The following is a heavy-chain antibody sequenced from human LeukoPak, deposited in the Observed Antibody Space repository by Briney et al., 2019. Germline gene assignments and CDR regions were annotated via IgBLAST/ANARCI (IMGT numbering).Heavy chain of an antibody. V-gene: IGHV1-2*02. CDR2: INPKTGGI. D-gene: IGHD3-10*02. CDR3: AREWGPNYVQGWFDP. J-gene: IGHJ5*02. Sequence: ASVKVSCKTSGYTFSDFYIHWVRQAPGQGLEWMGWINPKTGGITYTQKFKGRVTMTRDTSLNTAHMEVTGLTFGDTAVYYCAREWGPNYVQGWFDPWGQGTLVSVSS. CDR1: GYTFSDFY.